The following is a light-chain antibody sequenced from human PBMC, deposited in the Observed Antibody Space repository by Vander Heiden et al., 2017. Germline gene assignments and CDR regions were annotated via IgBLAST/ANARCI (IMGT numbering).Light chain of an antibody. CDR3: SSYTSSSTDV. V-gene: IGLV2-14*03. CDR2: DVS. J-gene: IGLJ1*01. Sequence: QSALTQPASVPGSPGQSITISCTETSSDVGGYNYVSWYQQHPGKAPKLMIDDVSNRPSGVSNRFSGSKSGNTASLTISGLQAEDEADYYCSSYTSSSTDVVGTGTKVTVL. CDR1: SSDVGGYNY.